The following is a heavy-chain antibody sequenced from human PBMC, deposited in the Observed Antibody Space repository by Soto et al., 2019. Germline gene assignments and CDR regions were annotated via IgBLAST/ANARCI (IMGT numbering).Heavy chain of an antibody. CDR2: FDPEDGET. V-gene: IGHV1-24*01. CDR1: GYTLTELS. CDR3: ATGRHVLRFLEWFVRGNWFDP. J-gene: IGHJ5*02. Sequence: QVQLVQSGAEVKKPGASVKASCKVSGYTLTELSMHWVRQAPGKGLEWMGGFDPEDGETIYAQKFQGRVTMTEDTSTDTAYMELSSLRSEDTAVYYCATGRHVLRFLEWFVRGNWFDPWGQGTLVTVSS. D-gene: IGHD3-3*01.